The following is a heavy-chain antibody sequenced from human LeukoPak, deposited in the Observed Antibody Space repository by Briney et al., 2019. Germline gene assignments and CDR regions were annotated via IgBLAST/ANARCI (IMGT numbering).Heavy chain of an antibody. V-gene: IGHV3-53*04. CDR3: ARGVGGSGYYYFDY. CDR1: GFTVSSNY. D-gene: IGHD3-22*01. CDR2: IYSGGST. Sequence: PGGALRLSCAASGFTVSSNYMSWVRQAPGKGLEWGLAIYSGGSTYYADSVKGRFTVSRHNSKNTLYLPMNSLRAEHTAVYYCARGVGGSGYYYFDYWGQGTLVTVSS. J-gene: IGHJ4*02.